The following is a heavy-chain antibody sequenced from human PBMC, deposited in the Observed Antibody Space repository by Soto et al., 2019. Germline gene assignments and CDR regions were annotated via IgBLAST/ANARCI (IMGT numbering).Heavy chain of an antibody. J-gene: IGHJ4*02. CDR3: ARDFGSTSSPFDY. Sequence: ASVKVSCKASGYTFTYHTLHWVRQAPGQRLEWMGWINAGNGNTKISQKFQGRVTITRDTSASTAYMELSSLRSDDTAVYYCARDFGSTSSPFDYWGQATLVTVSS. V-gene: IGHV1-3*01. CDR1: GYTFTYHT. CDR2: INAGNGNT. D-gene: IGHD6-6*01.